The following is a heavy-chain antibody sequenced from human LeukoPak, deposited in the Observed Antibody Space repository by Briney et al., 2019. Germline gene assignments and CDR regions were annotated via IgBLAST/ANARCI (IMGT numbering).Heavy chain of an antibody. CDR3: ARDHIVVVPPFYYMDV. V-gene: IGHV4-39*07. J-gene: IGHJ6*03. D-gene: IGHD2-2*01. CDR1: GDSISSDNYY. Sequence: SETLSLTCVVSGDSISSDNYYWGWIRQPPGKGLEWIGSIYYSGNTYYNPSLKSRVTISVDTSKNQFSLKLSSVTAADTAVYYCARDHIVVVPPFYYMDVWGKGTTVTVSS. CDR2: IYYSGNT.